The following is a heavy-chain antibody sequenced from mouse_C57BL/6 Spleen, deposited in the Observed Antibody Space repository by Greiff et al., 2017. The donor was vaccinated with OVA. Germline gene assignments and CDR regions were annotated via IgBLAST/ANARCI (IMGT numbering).Heavy chain of an antibody. CDR2: INPNNGGT. J-gene: IGHJ4*01. CDR3: ARRQLRPYYYAMDY. V-gene: IGHV1-18*01. Sequence: EVQLQQSGPELVKPGASVKIPCKASGYTFTDYNMDWVKQSHGKSLEWIGDINPNNGGTIYNQKFKGKATLTVDKSSSTAYMELRSLTSEDTAVYYCARRQLRPYYYAMDYWGQGTSVTVSS. D-gene: IGHD3-2*02. CDR1: GYTFTDYN.